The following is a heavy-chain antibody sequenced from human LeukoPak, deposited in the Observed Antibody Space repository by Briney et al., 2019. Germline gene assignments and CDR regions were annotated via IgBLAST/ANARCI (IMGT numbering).Heavy chain of an antibody. Sequence: GGSLRLSCAASGFIFNSYVMSWVRQAPWKGLEWVSAISGFGDTTYSADSVKGRFTISRDNSKNTLYLQMNSLRAEDTAVYYCTKDRYSSSHDYWGQGTLVTVSS. CDR1: GFIFNSYV. CDR2: ISGFGDTT. CDR3: TKDRYSSSHDY. J-gene: IGHJ4*02. V-gene: IGHV3-23*01. D-gene: IGHD6-13*01.